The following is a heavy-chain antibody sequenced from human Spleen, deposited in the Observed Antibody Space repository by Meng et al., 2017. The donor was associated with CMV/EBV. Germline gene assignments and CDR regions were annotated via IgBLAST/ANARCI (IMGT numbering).Heavy chain of an antibody. V-gene: IGHV3-23*01. D-gene: IGHD2-2*01. J-gene: IGHJ4*02. CDR3: AKDRGFCSTTNCFFDY. CDR2: ISGTGVNT. Sequence: GGSLRLSCAASGFTFDDYGMSWVRQAPGKGLEWVSGISGTGVNTYYADSVKGRFTISRDNSKNTLYLQMNSLRAEDTAVYYCAKDRGFCSTTNCFFDYWGQGTLVTVSS. CDR1: GFTFDDYG.